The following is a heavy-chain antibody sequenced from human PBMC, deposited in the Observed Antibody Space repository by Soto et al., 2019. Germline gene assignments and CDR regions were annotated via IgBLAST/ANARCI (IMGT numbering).Heavy chain of an antibody. D-gene: IGHD2-15*01. CDR3: ARHSPGLGYCSGGSCYSDLYYYGMDV. CDR1: GYSFTSYW. J-gene: IGHJ6*02. V-gene: IGHV5-51*01. Sequence: PGESLKISCKGSGYSFTSYWIGWVRQMPGKGLEWMGIIYPGDSDTRYSPSFQGQVTISADKPISTAYLQWSSLKASDTAMYYCARHSPGLGYCSGGSCYSDLYYYGMDVWGQGTTVTAP. CDR2: IYPGDSDT.